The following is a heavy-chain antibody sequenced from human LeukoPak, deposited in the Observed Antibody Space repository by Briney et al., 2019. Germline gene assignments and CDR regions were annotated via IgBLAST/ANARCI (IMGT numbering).Heavy chain of an antibody. J-gene: IGHJ5*02. Sequence: RSSETLSLTCAGYGGSFSGYYWSWIRQPPGKGLEWIGEINHSGSTNYNPSLKSRVTISVDTSKNQFSLKLSSVTAADTAVYYCARGTAYYDFWSGYGNWFDPWGQGTLVTVSS. D-gene: IGHD3-3*01. V-gene: IGHV4-34*01. CDR3: ARGTAYYDFWSGYGNWFDP. CDR1: GGSFSGYY. CDR2: INHSGST.